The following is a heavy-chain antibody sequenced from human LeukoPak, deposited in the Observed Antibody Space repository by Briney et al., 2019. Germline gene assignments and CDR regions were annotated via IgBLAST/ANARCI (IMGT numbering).Heavy chain of an antibody. V-gene: IGHV1-2*06. CDR1: GYTFTGYY. CDR3: ARDYCSSTSCLFDY. Sequence: ASVTVSFKASGYTFTGYYLHWVRQAPGQGLEWMGRINPNSGDTNYAQKFQGRVTMTRDTSISTAYMELSRLRSDDTAVYYCARDYCSSTSCLFDYWGQGTLVTVSS. D-gene: IGHD2-2*01. J-gene: IGHJ4*02. CDR2: INPNSGDT.